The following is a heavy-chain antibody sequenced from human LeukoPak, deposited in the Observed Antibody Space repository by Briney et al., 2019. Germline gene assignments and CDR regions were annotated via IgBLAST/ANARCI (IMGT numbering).Heavy chain of an antibody. CDR1: GFTFSSYW. D-gene: IGHD5-24*01. CDR2: LNSDGSSS. J-gene: IGHJ3*01. Sequence: GGSLRLSCAASGFTFSSYWMHWVRQTPGKGLVWVSRLNSDGSSSSYADSVKGRFTISRDNAKNTLYLQMNGLRDEDTSVYDCARRWLQHALVRWRQGTMVSVSS. CDR3: ARRWLQHALVR. V-gene: IGHV3-74*01.